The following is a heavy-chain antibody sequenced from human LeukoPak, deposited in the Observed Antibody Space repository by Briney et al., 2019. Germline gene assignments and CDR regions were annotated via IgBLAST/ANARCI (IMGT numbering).Heavy chain of an antibody. Sequence: ASVTVSCKASGYTFTDYYMHWVRQAPGHGVKWMGWINPNSGGTNYAQKFQGRVTMTRDTSISTAYMELSRLRSDDTAVYYCARGPPWGYASILGGSVFDYWGQGTLVTVSS. D-gene: IGHD2-21*01. CDR3: ARGPPWGYASILGGSVFDY. V-gene: IGHV1-2*02. CDR2: INPNSGGT. J-gene: IGHJ4*02. CDR1: GYTFTDYY.